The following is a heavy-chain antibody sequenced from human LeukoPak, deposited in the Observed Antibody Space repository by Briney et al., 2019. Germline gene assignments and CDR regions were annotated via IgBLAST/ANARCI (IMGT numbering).Heavy chain of an antibody. V-gene: IGHV4-59*12. CDR2: IYYSGST. Sequence: SETLSLTCTVSGGSISSYYWSWIRQPPGKGLEWIGYIYYSGSTNYNPSLKSRVTISADTSKNHFSLTLTSVAAADTAIYYCARSGFGTTNIYSYFAYWGQGTLVTVSS. J-gene: IGHJ4*02. CDR1: GGSISSYY. CDR3: ARSGFGTTNIYSYFAY. D-gene: IGHD1-7*01.